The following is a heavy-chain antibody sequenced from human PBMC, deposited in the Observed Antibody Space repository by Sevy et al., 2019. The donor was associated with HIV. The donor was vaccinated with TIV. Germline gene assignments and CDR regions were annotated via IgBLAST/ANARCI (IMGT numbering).Heavy chain of an antibody. CDR2: ISHDGVGK. CDR1: GI. V-gene: IGHV3-30*04. J-gene: IGHJ4*02. Sequence: GGSLRLSCAASGIMHWVRQAPGRGLEWVAGISHDGVGKYYLDSVKDRLIVSRDNSQNKVYLEINRLRTEDTAVFYCGGEGGSGGRCGDSHFWGLGTMVTVSS. CDR3: GGEGGSGGRCGDSHF. D-gene: IGHD2-21*02.